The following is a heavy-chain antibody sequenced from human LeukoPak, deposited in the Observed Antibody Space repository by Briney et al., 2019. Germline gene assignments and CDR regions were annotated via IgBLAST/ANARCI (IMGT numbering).Heavy chain of an antibody. CDR1: GGSISSYY. CDR3: AGYTAYDFWSGSLPYGMDV. D-gene: IGHD3-3*01. J-gene: IGHJ6*02. V-gene: IGHV4-59*08. CDR2: IYYSGST. Sequence: SETLSLTCTVSGGSISSYYWSWIRQPPGKGLEWIGYIYYSGSTNYNPSLKSRVTISVDTSKNQFSLKLSSVTAADTAVYYCAGYTAYDFWSGSLPYGMDVWGQGTTVTVSS.